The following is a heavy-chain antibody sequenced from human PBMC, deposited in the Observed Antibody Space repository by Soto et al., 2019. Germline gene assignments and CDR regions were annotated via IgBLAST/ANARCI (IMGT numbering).Heavy chain of an antibody. CDR2: IYYSGST. J-gene: IGHJ4*02. Sequence: QVQLQESGPGLVKPSQTLSLTCTVSGCSISSGGYYWSWIRQHPGKGLEWIGYIYYSGSTCYNPSLKSRVSISVDTSKNQFSLKLSSVTAADTAVYYCARSGYSYGPNPLLYWGQGTLVTVSS. CDR3: ARSGYSYGPNPLLY. D-gene: IGHD5-18*01. V-gene: IGHV4-31*03. CDR1: GCSISSGGYY.